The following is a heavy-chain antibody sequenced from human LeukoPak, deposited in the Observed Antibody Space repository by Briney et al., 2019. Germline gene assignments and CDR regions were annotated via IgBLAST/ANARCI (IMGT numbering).Heavy chain of an antibody. V-gene: IGHV1-69*05. D-gene: IGHD6-13*01. CDR1: GGTFSDYA. J-gene: IGHJ5*02. CDR3: ARVDGSSWYGWFDP. Sequence: SVKVSCKASGGTFSDYAISWVRQAPGQGLEWVGQIIPIFGTANYAQKFQGRVTMTRDMSTSTVYMELSSLRSEDTAVYYCARVDGSSWYGWFDPWGQGTLVTVSS. CDR2: IIPIFGTA.